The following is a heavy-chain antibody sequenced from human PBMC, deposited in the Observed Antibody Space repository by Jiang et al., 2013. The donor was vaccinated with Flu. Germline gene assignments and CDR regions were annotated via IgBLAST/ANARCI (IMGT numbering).Heavy chain of an antibody. CDR3: ARAVGYSNSNFDY. D-gene: IGHD4-11*01. Sequence: LLKPSETLSLTCTVSGGSISSYYWSWIRQPPGKGLEWIGYIYYSGSTNYNPSLKSRVTISVDTSKNQFSLKLSSVTAADTAVYYCARAVGYSNSNFDYWGQGTLVTVSS. V-gene: IGHV4-59*01. CDR2: IYYSGST. J-gene: IGHJ4*02. CDR1: GGSISSYY.